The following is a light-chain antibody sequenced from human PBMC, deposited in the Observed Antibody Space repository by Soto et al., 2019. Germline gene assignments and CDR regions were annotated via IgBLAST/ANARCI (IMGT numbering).Light chain of an antibody. V-gene: IGLV2-8*01. CDR1: SSDVGGYNS. Sequence: QSALTQPPSASGSPGQSVTISCTGTSSDVGGYNSVSWYQQHPGNAPKLMIYEVNKRPSGVTDRFSGSKSGNTASLTVSGLQAEDEADYYCSSYAGSRYVFGTGTKLTVL. J-gene: IGLJ1*01. CDR3: SSYAGSRYV. CDR2: EVN.